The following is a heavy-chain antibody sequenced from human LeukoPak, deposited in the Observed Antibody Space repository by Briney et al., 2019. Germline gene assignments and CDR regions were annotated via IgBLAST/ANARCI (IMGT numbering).Heavy chain of an antibody. Sequence: GGSLRLSCAASGFTFSSYAMHWVRQAPGKGLEWVAVISYDGSNKYYADSVKGRFTISRDNSKNTLYLQMNSLRAEDTAVYYCARAPTRYCSGGSCYLPFDYWGQGTPVTVSS. CDR2: ISYDGSNK. D-gene: IGHD2-15*01. CDR1: GFTFSSYA. V-gene: IGHV3-30-3*01. CDR3: ARAPTRYCSGGSCYLPFDY. J-gene: IGHJ4*02.